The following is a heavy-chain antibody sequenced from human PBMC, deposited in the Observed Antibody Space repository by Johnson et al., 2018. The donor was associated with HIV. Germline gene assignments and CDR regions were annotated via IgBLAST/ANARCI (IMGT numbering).Heavy chain of an antibody. J-gene: IGHJ3*02. CDR1: GFTFSSYW. CDR2: IKQDGSEK. V-gene: IGHV3-7*05. D-gene: IGHD3-10*01. Sequence: VQLVESGGGLVQPGGSLRLSCAASGFTFSSYWMSWVRQAPGKGLEWVANIKQDGSEKYYVDSVKGRFTIARDNAKNSLYLQMNSLRAEDTAVYYCAREGVPAAFDIWGQGTMVTVSS. CDR3: AREGVPAAFDI.